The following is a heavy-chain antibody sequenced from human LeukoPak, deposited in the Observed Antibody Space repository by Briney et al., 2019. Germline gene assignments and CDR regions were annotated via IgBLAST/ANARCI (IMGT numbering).Heavy chain of an antibody. CDR2: IIPILGIA. J-gene: IGHJ4*02. D-gene: IGHD4-17*01. CDR1: GGTFSSYA. Sequence: SVKVSCKASGGTFSSYAISWVRQAPGQGLEWMGRIIPILGIANYAQKFQGRVTITADKPTSTAYMELSSLRSEDTAVYYCARDPGTVRAPDYWGQGTLVTVSS. CDR3: ARDPGTVRAPDY. V-gene: IGHV1-69*04.